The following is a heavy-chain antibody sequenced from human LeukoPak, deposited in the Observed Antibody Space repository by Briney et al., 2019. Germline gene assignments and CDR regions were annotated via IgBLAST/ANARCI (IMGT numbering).Heavy chain of an antibody. CDR1: GFIFTDYG. D-gene: IGHD1-1*01. V-gene: IGHV3-30*02. Sequence: GGSLRLSCAACGFIFTDYGMHWVRQASGKGLEWVASVRYDGSETESADSVKGRFTISRDNSKNTLYLQMNSLRAEDTAVYYCAKEGTSSVPSDFDYWGQGILVTVSS. CDR2: VRYDGSET. J-gene: IGHJ4*02. CDR3: AKEGTSSVPSDFDY.